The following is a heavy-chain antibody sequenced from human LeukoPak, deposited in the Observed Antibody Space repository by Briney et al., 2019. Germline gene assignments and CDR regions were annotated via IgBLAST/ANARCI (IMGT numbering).Heavy chain of an antibody. CDR3: AGVTRQQLDYNYYMDV. CDR2: INHSGST. J-gene: IGHJ6*03. V-gene: IGHV4-34*01. CDR1: GGSFSGYY. D-gene: IGHD6-13*01. Sequence: SETLSLTCAVYGGSFSGYYWSWIRQPPGKGLEWIGEINHSGSTNYNPSLKSRVTISVDTSKNQFSLKLSSVTAADTAVYYCAGVTRQQLDYNYYMDVWGKGTTVTISS.